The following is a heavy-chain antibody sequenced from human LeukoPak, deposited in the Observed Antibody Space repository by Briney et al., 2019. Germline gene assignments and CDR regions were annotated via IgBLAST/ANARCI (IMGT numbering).Heavy chain of an antibody. V-gene: IGHV3-66*02. J-gene: IGHJ3*02. CDR3: ARVFSNWNYADAFDI. CDR1: GFTVSRNY. D-gene: IGHD1-7*01. CDR2: IYSGGST. Sequence: GGSLRLSCAASGFTVSRNYMSWVRQAPGKWLEWVSVIYSGGSTYYADSVRGRFTISRDNSKNTLYLQMNSLRAEDTAVYYCARVFSNWNYADAFDIWGQGTMVTVSS.